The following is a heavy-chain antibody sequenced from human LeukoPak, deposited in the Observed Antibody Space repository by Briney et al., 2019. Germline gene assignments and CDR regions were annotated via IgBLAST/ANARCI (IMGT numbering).Heavy chain of an antibody. CDR3: ARDGPYYYDSSAYLDY. D-gene: IGHD3-22*01. Sequence: SETLSLTCTVSGYSISSGYYWSWIRQPAGKGLEWIGRIYTSGSTNYNPSLKSRVTISVDTSKNQFSLKLSSVTAADTAVYYCARDGPYYYDSSAYLDYWGQGTLVTVSS. J-gene: IGHJ4*02. V-gene: IGHV4-61*02. CDR2: IYTSGST. CDR1: GYSISSGYY.